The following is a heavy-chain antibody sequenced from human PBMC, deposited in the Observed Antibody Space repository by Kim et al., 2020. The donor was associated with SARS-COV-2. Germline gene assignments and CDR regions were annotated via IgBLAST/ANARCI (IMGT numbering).Heavy chain of an antibody. D-gene: IGHD6-13*01. J-gene: IGHJ4*02. CDR3: ARDSGIAAAGSFDY. Sequence: AVSVKSRITINPDTSKNQFSLQLNSVTPEDTAVYYCARDSGIAAAGSFDYWGQGTLVTVSS. V-gene: IGHV6-1*01.